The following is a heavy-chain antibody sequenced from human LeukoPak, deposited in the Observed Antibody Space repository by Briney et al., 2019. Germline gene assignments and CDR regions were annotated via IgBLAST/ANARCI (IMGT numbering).Heavy chain of an antibody. D-gene: IGHD6-13*01. CDR2: ISSSGTYI. Sequence: GSLRLSCEAAGFIFRTYSMNWVRQSPGKGLEWVASISSSGTYIHYAESLQGRFTVSRDNAKNSLYLQVHTLSAEDTAVYFCARTQVASVGVFDYWGQGTLVIVSS. CDR3: ARTQVASVGVFDY. V-gene: IGHV3-21*01. CDR1: GFIFRTYS. J-gene: IGHJ4*02.